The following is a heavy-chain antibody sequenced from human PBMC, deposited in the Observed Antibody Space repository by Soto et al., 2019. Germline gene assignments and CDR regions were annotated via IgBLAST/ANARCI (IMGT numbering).Heavy chain of an antibody. CDR3: VQSRCGGDCLEIYSSHAYNGLDV. Sequence: QVTLKESGPTLVKPTQTLTLTCTVSGLSLRTTGVGVGWVRQPPGKALEWLALLYWDDDQRYSPSLRSTLTIAKDISEKQVVITMTNMDTGDTATYYCVQSRCGGDCLEIYSSHAYNGLDVWGQGTTVTVSS. CDR2: LYWDDDQ. D-gene: IGHD2-21*02. J-gene: IGHJ6*02. V-gene: IGHV2-5*02. CDR1: GLSLRTTGVG.